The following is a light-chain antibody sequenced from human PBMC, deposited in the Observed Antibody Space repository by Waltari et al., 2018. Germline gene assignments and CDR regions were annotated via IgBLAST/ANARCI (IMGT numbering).Light chain of an antibody. CDR2: GAS. J-gene: IGKJ1*01. CDR3: QHYVRLPAT. V-gene: IGKV3-20*01. CDR1: QRVGRS. Sequence: EIVLTQSPGTLSLSPGERATLACRASQRVGRSLAWYQQKPGRAPRLLIFGASSRDTGIPDRFSGSGSGTDFSLTISRLEPEDFAVYYCQHYVRLPATFGQGTKVEIK.